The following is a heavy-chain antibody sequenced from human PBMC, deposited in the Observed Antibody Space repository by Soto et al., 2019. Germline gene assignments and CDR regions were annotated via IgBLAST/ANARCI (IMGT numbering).Heavy chain of an antibody. CDR3: ARDIIGGGYYWSVNPSYSYYVRDV. J-gene: IGHJ6*02. V-gene: IGHV3-66*01. CDR2: IYSGGST. CDR1: GFTVSSNY. D-gene: IGHD3-22*01. Sequence: PGGSLRLSCAASGFTVSSNYMSWVRQAPGKGLEWVSVIYSGGSTYYADSVKGRFTISRDNSKNTLYLQMNSLRAEDTAVYYCARDIIGGGYYWSVNPSYSYYVRDVWGQGTTVTVSS.